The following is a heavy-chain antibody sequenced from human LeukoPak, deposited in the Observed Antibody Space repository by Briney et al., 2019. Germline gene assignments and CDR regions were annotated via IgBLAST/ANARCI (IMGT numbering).Heavy chain of an antibody. Sequence: SETLSLTCTVSGGSISTGNYYWSWIRQPPGKGLEWIGYIYYSGSTYYTPSLKSRLNISVDTSKNQFSLKLTSVTPADTAVYYCARAPKPRDYDYVWGTYRPNWFDPWGQGTLVTVSS. D-gene: IGHD3-16*02. CDR3: ARAPKPRDYDYVWGTYRPNWFDP. J-gene: IGHJ5*02. CDR2: IYYSGST. V-gene: IGHV4-30-4*08. CDR1: GGSISTGNYY.